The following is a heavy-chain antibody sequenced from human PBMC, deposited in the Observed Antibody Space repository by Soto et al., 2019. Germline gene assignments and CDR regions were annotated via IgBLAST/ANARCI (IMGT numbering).Heavy chain of an antibody. CDR1: GGTFSSYA. CDR2: IIPIFGTA. CDR3: ARGRDSSGYYYNFDY. J-gene: IGHJ4*02. Sequence: GASVKVSCKASGGTFSSYAISWVRQAPGQGLEWMGGIIPIFGTANYAQKFQGRVTITADKSTSTAYMELSSLRSEDTAVYYCARGRDSSGYYYNFDYWGQGTLVTVSS. D-gene: IGHD3-22*01. V-gene: IGHV1-69*06.